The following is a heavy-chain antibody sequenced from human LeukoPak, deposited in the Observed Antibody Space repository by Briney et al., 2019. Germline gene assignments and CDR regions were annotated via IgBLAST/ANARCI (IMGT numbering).Heavy chain of an antibody. CDR3: AREYNYYDSSGWDAFEI. V-gene: IGHV4-59*01. J-gene: IGHJ3*02. Sequence: SETLSLTCTVSGGSISTYYWNWIRQPPGKGLEWIGYIYYSGSTNYNPSLTGRVTISVDTSKNQFSLKLSSVTPADTAVYYCAREYNYYDSSGWDAFEIWGQGTMVTVSS. CDR2: IYYSGST. CDR1: GGSISTYY. D-gene: IGHD3-22*01.